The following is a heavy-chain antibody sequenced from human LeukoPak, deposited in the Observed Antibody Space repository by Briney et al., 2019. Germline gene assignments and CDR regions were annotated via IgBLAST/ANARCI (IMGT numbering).Heavy chain of an antibody. CDR2: IYPGDSDT. J-gene: IGHJ4*02. V-gene: IGHV5-51*01. CDR3: ARQRYYDSSGYYPPLTPVGTIDY. Sequence: GESLKISCKGSGYSFTSYWIGWVRQMPGKGLEWMEIIYPGDSDTRYSPSFQGQVTISADKSISTAYLQWSSLKASDTAMYYCARQRYYDSSGYYPPLTPVGTIDYWGQGTLVTVSS. CDR1: GYSFTSYW. D-gene: IGHD3-22*01.